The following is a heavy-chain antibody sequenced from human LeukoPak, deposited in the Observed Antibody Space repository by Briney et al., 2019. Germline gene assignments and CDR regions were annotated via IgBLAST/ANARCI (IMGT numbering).Heavy chain of an antibody. D-gene: IGHD4-17*01. J-gene: IGHJ5*02. CDR1: GYTLTDYY. CDR2: INPNSGGT. Sequence: ASVKVSCKASGYTLTDYYIHWVRQAPGQELEWMGWINPNSGGTNYAQKFQGRVTMTRDTSISTAYMELGSLRSDDTAVYYCARDMLPVTTRTTPGSWGQGTLVTVSS. CDR3: ARDMLPVTTRTTPGS. V-gene: IGHV1-2*02.